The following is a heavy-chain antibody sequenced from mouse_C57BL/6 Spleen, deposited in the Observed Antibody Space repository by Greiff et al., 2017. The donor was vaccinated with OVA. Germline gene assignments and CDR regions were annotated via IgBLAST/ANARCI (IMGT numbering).Heavy chain of an antibody. CDR1: GYTFTSYW. V-gene: IGHV1-64*01. J-gene: IGHJ2*01. CDR2: IHPNSGST. D-gene: IGHD6-1*01. Sequence: QVQLQQSGAELVKPGASVKLSCKASGYTFTSYWMHWVKQRPGQGLEWIGMIHPNSGSTNYNEKFKSKATLTVDKSSSTAYMQLSSLTSEDSAVYYCARGVEFLAHYFDYWGQGTTLTVSS. CDR3: ARGVEFLAHYFDY.